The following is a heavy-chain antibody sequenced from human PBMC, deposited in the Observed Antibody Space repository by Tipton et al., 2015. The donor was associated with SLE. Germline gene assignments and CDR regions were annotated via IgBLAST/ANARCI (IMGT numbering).Heavy chain of an antibody. V-gene: IGHV4-59*01. CDR1: GGSISSYY. D-gene: IGHD3-16*01. CDR2: IYYGGST. Sequence: TLSLTCTVSGGSISSYYWSWIRQPPGKGLEWIGYIYYGGSTTYNPSLKSRVTMSVDTSKNQLSLKLSSVTAADTAVYYCARDQGGPFDYWGQGTLVTVSS. CDR3: ARDQGGPFDY. J-gene: IGHJ4*02.